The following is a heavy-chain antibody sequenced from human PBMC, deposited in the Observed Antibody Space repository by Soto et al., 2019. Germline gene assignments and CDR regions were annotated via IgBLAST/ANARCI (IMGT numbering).Heavy chain of an antibody. J-gene: IGHJ3*02. CDR2: INPNSGGT. CDR3: ARSYDSSGYYVAFDI. D-gene: IGHD3-22*01. V-gene: IGHV1-2*04. Sequence: ASVKVSCKASGYTFTGYYMHWVRQAPGQGLEWMGGINPNSGGTSYAQKFQGWVTMTRDTSISTVYMELSRLRSDDTAVYYCARSYDSSGYYVAFDIWGQGTMVTVSS. CDR1: GYTFTGYY.